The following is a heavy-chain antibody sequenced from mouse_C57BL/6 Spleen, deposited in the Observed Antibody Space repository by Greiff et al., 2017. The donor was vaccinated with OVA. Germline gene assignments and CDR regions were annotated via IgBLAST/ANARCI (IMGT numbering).Heavy chain of an antibody. Sequence: VQLQQSGPELVKPGASVKISCKASGYTFTDYYMNWVKQSHGKSLEWIGDINPNNGGTSYNQKFKGKATLTVDKSSSTAYMELRSLTSEDSAVYYCARGLYYYGSSYDDYWGQGTTLTVSS. CDR1: GYTFTDYY. J-gene: IGHJ2*01. CDR3: ARGLYYYGSSYDDY. D-gene: IGHD1-1*01. V-gene: IGHV1-26*01. CDR2: INPNNGGT.